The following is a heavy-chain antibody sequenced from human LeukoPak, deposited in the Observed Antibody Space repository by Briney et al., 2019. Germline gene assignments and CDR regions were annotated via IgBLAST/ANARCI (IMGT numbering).Heavy chain of an antibody. CDR2: IRYDGSQN. CDR3: VKAVVGRISNFDF. CDR1: GFSFSTYG. D-gene: IGHD1-26*01. Sequence: SGGSLRLSCAASGFSFSTYGMHWVRQAPGKGLEWVAFIRYDGSQNHLTDSVKGRFTVSRDDSRSTLYLQMDSLTAEDTAVYYCVKAVVGRISNFDFWGQGTLVTVSS. V-gene: IGHV3-30*02. J-gene: IGHJ4*02.